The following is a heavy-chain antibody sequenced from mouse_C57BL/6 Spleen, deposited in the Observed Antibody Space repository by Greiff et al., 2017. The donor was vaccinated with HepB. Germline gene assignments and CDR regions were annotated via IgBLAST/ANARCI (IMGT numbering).Heavy chain of an antibody. Sequence: VKLEESGGGLVQPGGSLSLSCAASGFTFTDYYMSWVRQPPGKALEWLGFIRNKANGYTTEYSASVKGRFTISRDNSQSILYLQMNALRAEDSATYYCARWADAMDYWGQGTSVTVSS. CDR1: GFTFTDYY. CDR2: IRNKANGYTT. J-gene: IGHJ4*01. V-gene: IGHV7-3*01. CDR3: ARWADAMDY.